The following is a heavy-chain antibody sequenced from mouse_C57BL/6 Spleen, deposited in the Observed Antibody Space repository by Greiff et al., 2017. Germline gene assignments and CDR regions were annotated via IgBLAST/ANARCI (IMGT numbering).Heavy chain of an antibody. J-gene: IGHJ4*01. Sequence: QVKLQQSGAELVKPGASVKMSCKASGYTFTSYWIPWVKQRPGQGLAWIGDIYPGGGSTNYNEQFKSKATLTVDTSSSTAYMQLSSLTSEDSADYCGTREKDAMDYWGQGTSVTVSS. CDR2: IYPGGGST. CDR3: TREKDAMDY. CDR1: GYTFTSYW. V-gene: IGHV1-55*01.